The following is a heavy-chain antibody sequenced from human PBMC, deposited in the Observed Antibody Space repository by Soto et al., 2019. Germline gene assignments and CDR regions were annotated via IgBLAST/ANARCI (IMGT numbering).Heavy chain of an antibody. V-gene: IGHV4-59*02. D-gene: IGHD4-17*01. J-gene: IGHJ4*02. Sequence: PSETLSITFTVCGDSVSSYYWGWIWQPPGKGLEWIGYIYYSGSTNYNPPLKSRVTISVDTSKNQFSLKLSSVTAADTAVYYCARQTYGDYVFDYWGQGTLVTVSS. CDR1: GDSVSSYY. CDR2: IYYSGST. CDR3: ARQTYGDYVFDY.